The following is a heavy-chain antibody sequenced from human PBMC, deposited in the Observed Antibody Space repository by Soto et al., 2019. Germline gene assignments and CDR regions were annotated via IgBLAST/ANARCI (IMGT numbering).Heavy chain of an antibody. V-gene: IGHV3-30*04. Sequence: PGGSLRLSCAASGFTFSRYAIHWVRQAPGKGLEWVAVISRDGTNKHYVGSVKGRFTISRDNSRNTLYLQMNSLRREDAAVYYCARSRSGAVADSFDFWGQGTLVTVSS. CDR2: ISRDGTNK. J-gene: IGHJ4*02. CDR1: GFTFSRYA. D-gene: IGHD3-10*01. CDR3: ARSRSGAVADSFDF.